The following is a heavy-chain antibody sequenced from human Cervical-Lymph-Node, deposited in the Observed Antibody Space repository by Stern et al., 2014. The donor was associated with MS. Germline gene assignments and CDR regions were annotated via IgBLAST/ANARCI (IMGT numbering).Heavy chain of an antibody. CDR2: IYWDDDK. V-gene: IGHV2-5*02. CDR1: GFSLSTSGVG. J-gene: IGHJ4*02. Sequence: QVTLKESGPTLVKPTQTLPLTCTFSGFSLSTSGVGVGWIRQPPGKALEWLATIYWDDDKRYSPSLKSRLTITKDTSKNQVVLTMTNMDPVDTATYYCAHSVHPIAVAGGGYFDYWGQGTLVTVSS. D-gene: IGHD6-19*01. CDR3: AHSVHPIAVAGGGYFDY.